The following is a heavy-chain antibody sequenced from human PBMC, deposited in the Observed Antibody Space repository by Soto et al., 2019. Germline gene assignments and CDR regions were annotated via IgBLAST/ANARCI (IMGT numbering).Heavy chain of an antibody. CDR2: ISSNGVGT. CDR3: ARRAPPNFYYMDV. CDR1: GFTLSGYA. Sequence: EVQLAESGGGLAQPGGSLRLSCAASGFTLSGYAMDWVRQAPGKGLEYVSGISSNGVGTYYANSVQGRFTISRDNSKNTVYLQMSSLRPEDMAVYYCARRAPPNFYYMDVWGKGTTVTDSS. V-gene: IGHV3-64*01. J-gene: IGHJ6*03.